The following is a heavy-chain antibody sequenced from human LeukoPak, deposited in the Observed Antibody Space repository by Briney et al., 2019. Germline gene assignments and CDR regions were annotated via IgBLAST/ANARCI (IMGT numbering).Heavy chain of an antibody. CDR1: GGTFSSYA. V-gene: IGHV1-69*13. Sequence: SVKVSCKASGGTFSSYAISWVRQAPGQGLEWMGGIIPIFGTANYAQKFQGRVTITADESTSTAYMELSSQRSEDTAVYYCARTLYYFDYWGQGTLVTVSS. CDR3: ARTLYYFDY. CDR2: IIPIFGTA. J-gene: IGHJ4*02.